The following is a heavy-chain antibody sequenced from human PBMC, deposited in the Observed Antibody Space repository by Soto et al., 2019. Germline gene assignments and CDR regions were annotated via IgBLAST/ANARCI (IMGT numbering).Heavy chain of an antibody. V-gene: IGHV1-8*01. D-gene: IGHD5-18*01. CDR3: ARPDTPLRYYHMDG. CDR1: GYTFTSYD. CDR2: MNPNSGNT. J-gene: IGHJ6*03. Sequence: QVQLVQSGAEVKKPGASVKVSCKASGYTFTSYDINWVRQATGQGLEWMGWMNPNSGNTGYAQQFQGRVTMARNTSISTAYMELSILRSVDTPVYDYARPDTPLRYYHMDGWGKGTTVTVSS.